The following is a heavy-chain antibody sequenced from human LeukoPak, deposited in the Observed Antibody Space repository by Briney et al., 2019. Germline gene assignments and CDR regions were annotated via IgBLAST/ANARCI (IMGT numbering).Heavy chain of an antibody. CDR3: ARDKYTGYETFDY. Sequence: ASVKVSCKASGYTFTGYYIHWVRQAPGQGLEWMGWINPNNGGTNYAQKFQGRVTMTRDTSISTAYMELNRLTSDDTAVYYCARDKYTGYETFDYWGQGTPVTVSS. CDR1: GYTFTGYY. V-gene: IGHV1-2*02. CDR2: INPNNGGT. J-gene: IGHJ4*02. D-gene: IGHD5-12*01.